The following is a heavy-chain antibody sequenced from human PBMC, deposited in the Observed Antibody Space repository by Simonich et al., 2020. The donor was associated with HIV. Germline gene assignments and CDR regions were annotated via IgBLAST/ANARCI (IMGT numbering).Heavy chain of an antibody. Sequence: QVQLLQSGAEVKKPGASVNVSCKASGYTFTNCAINWVRQAPGQGLEWMGWINTNTGNPTYAQGFTGRFVFSLDTSVSTTYLQISSLKAEDTAVYYCARVAGVRPGTNWFDPWGQGTLVTVSS. CDR1: GYTFTNCA. J-gene: IGHJ5*02. V-gene: IGHV7-4-1*02. CDR3: ARVAGVRPGTNWFDP. D-gene: IGHD1-7*01. CDR2: INTNTGNP.